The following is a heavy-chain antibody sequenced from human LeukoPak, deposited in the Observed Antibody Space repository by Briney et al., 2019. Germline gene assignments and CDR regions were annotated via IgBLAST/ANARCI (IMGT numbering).Heavy chain of an antibody. CDR2: ISYSGNI. J-gene: IGHJ4*02. V-gene: IGHV4-59*08. CDR1: AVSIRSYY. Sequence: SETLSLTCTVSAVSIRSYYWSWIRQPPGKGLEWIGYISYSGNINYNPSLKSRVTISVDTSKNQFSLKLSSVTAADTAVYYCARYSSGWYIDYWGQGTLVTVSS. CDR3: ARYSSGWYIDY. D-gene: IGHD6-19*01.